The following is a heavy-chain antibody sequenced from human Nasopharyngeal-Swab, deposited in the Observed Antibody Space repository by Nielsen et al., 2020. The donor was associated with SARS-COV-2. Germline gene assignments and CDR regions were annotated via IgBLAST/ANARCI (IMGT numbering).Heavy chain of an antibody. D-gene: IGHD6-13*01. CDR2: ISNSNNYI. Sequence: GESLKISCAASGFTFSSYGMNWVRQAPGKGLERVSSISNSNNYIYYADSVKGRFTISRDNAKSSLYLQMNSLRAEDTAVYYCANRRGGSWHPYCFDYWGQGTLVTVSS. J-gene: IGHJ4*02. CDR1: GFTFSSYG. V-gene: IGHV3-21*01. CDR3: ANRRGGSWHPYCFDY.